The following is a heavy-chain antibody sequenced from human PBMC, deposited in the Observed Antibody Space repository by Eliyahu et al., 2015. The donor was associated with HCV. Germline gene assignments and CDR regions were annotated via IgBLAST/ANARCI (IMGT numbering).Heavy chain of an antibody. CDR1: GFSLSTSGMC. Sequence: QVTLRESGPALVKPTQTLTLTCTFSGFSLSTSGMCVSWIRQPPGKALEWLARIDWDDDKYYSTSLKTRLTISKDTSKNQVVLTMTNMDPVDTATYYCARFIRVAVADYFDYWGQGTLVTVSS. V-gene: IGHV2-70*15. CDR2: IDWDDDK. CDR3: ARFIRVAVADYFDY. J-gene: IGHJ4*02. D-gene: IGHD6-19*01.